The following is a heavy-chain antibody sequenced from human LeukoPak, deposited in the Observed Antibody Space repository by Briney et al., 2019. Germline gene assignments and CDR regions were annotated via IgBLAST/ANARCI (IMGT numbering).Heavy chain of an antibody. D-gene: IGHD4-23*01. Sequence: GGSLRLSCAASGFSFSSYAMHWVRQAPGKGLEWAALISYDGSNKYYADSVKGRFTISRDNSKNTLYLQMNSLRAEDTAVYYCARGSTVVWKPPFDPWGQGTLVTVSS. CDR2: ISYDGSNK. J-gene: IGHJ5*02. V-gene: IGHV3-30*03. CDR3: ARGSTVVWKPPFDP. CDR1: GFSFSSYA.